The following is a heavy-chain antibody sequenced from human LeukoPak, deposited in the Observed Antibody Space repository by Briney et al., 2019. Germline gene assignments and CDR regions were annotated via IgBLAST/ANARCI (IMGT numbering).Heavy chain of an antibody. D-gene: IGHD6-13*01. CDR1: GYGFSTYG. CDR3: ARRSSSSLDAFDI. CDR2: IYPGDSDT. V-gene: IGHV5-51*01. J-gene: IGHJ3*02. Sequence: GESLKISGTGSGYGFSTYGIGGVRHLPGKGLEWRGIIYPGDSDTRYSPSFQGQVTISADKSISTAYLQWSSLKASDTAMYYCARRSSSSLDAFDIWGQGTMVTVSS.